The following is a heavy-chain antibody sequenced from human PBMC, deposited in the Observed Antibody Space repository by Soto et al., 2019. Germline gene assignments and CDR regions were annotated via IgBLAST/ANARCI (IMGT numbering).Heavy chain of an antibody. CDR1: GFALTTYT. CDR3: VREDGVVGASSDFDS. D-gene: IGHD1-26*01. V-gene: IGHV3-21*01. Sequence: GGSLRLSCLASGFALTTYTMYWFRQAPGPGLEWVSSINSRSNYNYYSDSVKGRFTVARDNAQNSMFMKMSRLGPEDTAVYYCVREDGVVGASSDFDSWGLGTLVTVSS. J-gene: IGHJ4*02. CDR2: INSRSNYN.